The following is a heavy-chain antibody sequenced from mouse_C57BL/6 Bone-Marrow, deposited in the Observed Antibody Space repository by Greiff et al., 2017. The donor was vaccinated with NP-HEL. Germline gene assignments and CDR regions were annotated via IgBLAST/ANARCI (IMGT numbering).Heavy chain of an antibody. J-gene: IGHJ3*01. CDR3: ARHERDGYYLAWFAY. CDR2: ISNGGGCT. V-gene: IGHV5-12*01. Sequence: EVQGVESGGGLVQPGGSLKLSCAASGFTFSDYYMYWVRQTPEKRLEWVAYISNGGGCTYYPDTVKGRFTISRDNAKNTRYLQMSRLKSEDTAMYYCARHERDGYYLAWFAYWGQGTLVTVSA. CDR1: GFTFSDYY. D-gene: IGHD2-3*01.